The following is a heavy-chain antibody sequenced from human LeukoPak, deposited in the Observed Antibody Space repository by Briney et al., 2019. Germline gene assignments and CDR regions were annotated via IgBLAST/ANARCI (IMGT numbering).Heavy chain of an antibody. V-gene: IGHV3-64*01. CDR2: ISSNGGST. CDR3: ARESRRYSYGYAY. Sequence: PGGSLRLSCAASGFTFSSYAMHWVRQAPGKGLEYVSAISSNGGSTYYANSVKGRFTISRDNSKNTLYLQMGSLRAEDMAVYYCARESRRYSYGYAYWGQGTLVTVSS. D-gene: IGHD5-18*01. J-gene: IGHJ4*02. CDR1: GFTFSSYA.